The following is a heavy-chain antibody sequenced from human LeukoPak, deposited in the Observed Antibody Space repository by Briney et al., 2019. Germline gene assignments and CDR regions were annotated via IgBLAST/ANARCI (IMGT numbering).Heavy chain of an antibody. CDR2: INPNSGGT. D-gene: IGHD2-15*01. V-gene: IGHV1-2*04. CDR1: GYTSTGYY. Sequence: ASVKVSCKASGYTSTGYYMHWVRQAPGQGLEWMGWINPNSGGTNYAQKFQGWVTMTRVTSISTAYMELSRLRSDDTAVYYCARGDYCSGGSGYGYYFDYGGQEPRVTVP. J-gene: IGHJ4*02. CDR3: ARGDYCSGGSGYGYYFDY.